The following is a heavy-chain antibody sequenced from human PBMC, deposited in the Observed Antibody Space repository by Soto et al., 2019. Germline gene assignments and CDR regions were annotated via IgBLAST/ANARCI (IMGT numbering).Heavy chain of an antibody. V-gene: IGHV4-31*03. CDR2: VQYSGII. J-gene: IGHJ4*02. CDR1: GVSTNYGNDY. Sequence: TLAFTCTVSGVSTNYGNDYWPWIRQNPGNDLEWLGHVQYSGIIHNYTSRQSRVTMSVDTSKNQAALELSSATVVDTVVYYCVRGTDLYKCGFWGQGRLGTV. CDR3: VRGTDLYKCGF. D-gene: IGHD6-25*01.